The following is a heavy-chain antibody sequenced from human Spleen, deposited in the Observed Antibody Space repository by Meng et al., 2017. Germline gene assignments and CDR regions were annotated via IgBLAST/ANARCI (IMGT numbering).Heavy chain of an antibody. V-gene: IGHV3-15*01. CDR1: GFTFSNAW. Sequence: GESLKISCAASGFTFSNAWMTWVRQAPGKGLEWIGRMKSNVDGGTVDYAAAVKGRFFISRDDSENTFYLQMNSLKTEDTAVYYCAKPREGRQLVFDYWGQGTLVTVSS. CDR3: AKPREGRQLVFDY. J-gene: IGHJ4*02. CDR2: MKSNVDGGTV. D-gene: IGHD6-13*01.